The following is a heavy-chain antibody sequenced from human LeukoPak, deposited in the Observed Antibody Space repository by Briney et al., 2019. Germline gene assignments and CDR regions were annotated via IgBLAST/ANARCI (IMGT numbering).Heavy chain of an antibody. Sequence: PGGSLRLSCAASGFTFSSYAMSWVRQAPGKGLEWVSAISGSGGSTYYADSVKGRFTISRDNAKNTLYLQMNSLRAEDTAVYYCARAPLSGYSSSWLVSYWGQGTLVTVSS. J-gene: IGHJ4*02. CDR3: ARAPLSGYSSSWLVSY. CDR2: ISGSGGST. D-gene: IGHD6-13*01. CDR1: GFTFSSYA. V-gene: IGHV3-23*01.